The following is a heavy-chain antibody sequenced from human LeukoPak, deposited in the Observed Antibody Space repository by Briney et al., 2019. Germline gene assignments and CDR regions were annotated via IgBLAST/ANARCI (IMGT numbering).Heavy chain of an antibody. CDR3: TSRADSGNYYRGDDY. Sequence: QPGGSLRLSCAASGFTFSGSAIHWVRQASGKGLEWVGRIRSKANSYATAYAASVKGRFTISRDDSKNTAYLQMNSLKTEDTAVYHCTSRADSGNYYRGDDYWGQGTLVTVSS. CDR1: GFTFSGSA. D-gene: IGHD3-10*01. J-gene: IGHJ4*02. CDR2: IRSKANSYAT. V-gene: IGHV3-73*01.